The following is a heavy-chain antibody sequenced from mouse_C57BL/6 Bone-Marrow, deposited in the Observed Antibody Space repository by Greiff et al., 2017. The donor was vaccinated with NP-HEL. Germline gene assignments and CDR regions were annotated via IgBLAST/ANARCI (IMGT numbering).Heavy chain of an antibody. CDR2: IHPNSGST. J-gene: IGHJ4*01. D-gene: IGHD1-1*01. V-gene: IGHV1-64*01. CDR3: ARSGTTVVADYYAMDY. Sequence: QVQLQQPGAELVKPGASVKLSCKASGYTFTSYWMHWVKQRPGQGLEWIGMIHPNSGSTNYNEKFKSKATLTVDKSSSTAYMQLSSLTSEDSAVYYCARSGTTVVADYYAMDYWGQGTSVTVSS. CDR1: GYTFTSYW.